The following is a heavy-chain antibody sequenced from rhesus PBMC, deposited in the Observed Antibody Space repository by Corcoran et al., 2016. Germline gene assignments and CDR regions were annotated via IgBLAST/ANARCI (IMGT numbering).Heavy chain of an antibody. Sequence: QVQLQESGPGLVKPSETLSLTCAVSGGSISDDYYWSWIRQPPGKGLEWIGYISGSGGGTNYNPSLKNRVTISIDTSKNQFSLKLSSVTAADTAVYYCAREGDPTRYFDYWGQGVLVTVSS. J-gene: IGHJ4*01. CDR2: ISGSGGGT. V-gene: IGHV4-106*01. D-gene: IGHD5-42*01. CDR3: AREGDPTRYFDY. CDR1: GGSISDDYY.